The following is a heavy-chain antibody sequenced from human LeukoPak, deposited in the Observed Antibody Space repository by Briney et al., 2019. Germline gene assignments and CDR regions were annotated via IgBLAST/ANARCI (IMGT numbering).Heavy chain of an antibody. J-gene: IGHJ4*02. CDR2: IWYDEKTK. CDR1: GFIFSNSG. V-gene: IGHV3-30*02. CDR3: AKGERWLQSSPSDY. Sequence: GGSLTLLCAASGFIFSNSGMHWVRQSPGKGLEWVAFIWYDEKTKYYVDSVKGRFTISRDTSKNTLYLQMNSPRAEDTAVYYCAKGERWLQSSPSDYWGQGTLVTVSS. D-gene: IGHD5-24*01.